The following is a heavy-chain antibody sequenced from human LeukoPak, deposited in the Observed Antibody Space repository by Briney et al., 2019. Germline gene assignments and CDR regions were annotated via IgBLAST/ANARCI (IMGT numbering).Heavy chain of an antibody. D-gene: IGHD3-22*01. Sequence: SQTLSLTCTVSGGSISSGGYYWSWIRQHPGKGLVWIGYIYYSGSTYYNPSLKSRVTISVDTSKNQFSLKLSSVTAADTAAYYCARGGDYYDSSGYFYWGQGTLVTVSS. CDR2: IYYSGST. J-gene: IGHJ4*02. CDR3: ARGGDYYDSSGYFY. V-gene: IGHV4-31*03. CDR1: GGSISSGGYY.